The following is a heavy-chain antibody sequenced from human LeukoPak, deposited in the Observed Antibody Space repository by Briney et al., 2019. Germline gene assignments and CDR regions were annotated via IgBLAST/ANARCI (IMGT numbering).Heavy chain of an antibody. D-gene: IGHD2-2*01. CDR2: ISRSGGST. Sequence: GGSLRLSCAASGFTFNTYWMSWVRQAPGKGLEWVSAISRSGGSTYYADSVKGRFTISRDNSKNTLYLQMNSLRAEDTAVYYCAEKRGYCSSTSCYKWGAFDIWGQGTMVTVSS. CDR1: GFTFNTYW. J-gene: IGHJ3*02. V-gene: IGHV3-23*01. CDR3: AEKRGYCSSTSCYKWGAFDI.